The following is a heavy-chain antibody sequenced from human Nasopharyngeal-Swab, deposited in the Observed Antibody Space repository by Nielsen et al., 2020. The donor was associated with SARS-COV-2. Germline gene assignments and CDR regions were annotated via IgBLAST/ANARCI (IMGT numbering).Heavy chain of an antibody. D-gene: IGHD3-9*01. CDR1: GFTFSSYG. CDR2: IWYDGSNK. Sequence: GGSLRLSCAASGFTFSSYGMHWVRQAPGKGLEWVAVIWYDGSNKYYADSVKGRFTISRDNSKSTLYLQMNSLRAEDTAVYYCAREGDILTGYYDAFDIWGQGTMVTVSS. CDR3: AREGDILTGYYDAFDI. J-gene: IGHJ3*02. V-gene: IGHV3-33*01.